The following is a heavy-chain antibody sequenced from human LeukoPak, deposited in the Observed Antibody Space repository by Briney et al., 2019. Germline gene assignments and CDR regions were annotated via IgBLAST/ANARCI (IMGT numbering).Heavy chain of an antibody. J-gene: IGHJ4*02. CDR1: GFTFSSYS. Sequence: GGSLRLSCAASGFTFSSYSMNWVRQAPGKGLEWVSVIYSGGSTYYADSVKGRFTISRDNSKNTLYLQMNSLRAEDTAVYYCARAPRYSSSWSEDWGQGTLVTVSS. V-gene: IGHV3-53*01. CDR2: IYSGGST. D-gene: IGHD6-13*01. CDR3: ARAPRYSSSWSED.